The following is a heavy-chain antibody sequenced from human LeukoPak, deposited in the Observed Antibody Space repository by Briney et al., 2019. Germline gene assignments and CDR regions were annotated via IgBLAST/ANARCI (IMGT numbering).Heavy chain of an antibody. CDR1: GYTFSSYW. CDR2: INSDGSST. Sequence: PGGSLRLSCAASGYTFSSYWMHWVRQAPGKGLVWVSRINSDGSSTSYADSVKGRFTISRDNAKNSLYLQMNSLKAEDTAFYYCAKVGIFGLVTYYFDYWGQGTLVTVSS. J-gene: IGHJ4*02. V-gene: IGHV3-74*01. D-gene: IGHD3/OR15-3a*01. CDR3: AKVGIFGLVTYYFDY.